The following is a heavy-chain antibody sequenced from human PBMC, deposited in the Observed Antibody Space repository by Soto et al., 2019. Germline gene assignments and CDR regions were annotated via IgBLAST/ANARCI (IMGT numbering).Heavy chain of an antibody. CDR2: IWYDGSHQ. CDR3: AREGYGGEAPFDC. D-gene: IGHD2-21*01. J-gene: IGHJ4*02. V-gene: IGHV3-33*01. Sequence: QVKLVESGGGVVQPGRSLRLSCAASGFTFRSHGMHWVRQAPGKGLEGVAVIWYDGSHQYYGDSVKGPCTISRDNSKNTLSLQMNSLRAEDTAIYSCAREGYGGEAPFDCGGQGTLVTVSS. CDR1: GFTFRSHG.